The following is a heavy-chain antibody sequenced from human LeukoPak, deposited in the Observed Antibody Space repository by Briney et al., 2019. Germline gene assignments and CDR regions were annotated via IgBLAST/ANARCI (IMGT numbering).Heavy chain of an antibody. CDR2: ILPSFGPA. V-gene: IGHV1-69*13. CDR3: ATDPQVGAKKTRAVR. Sequence: GASVKVSCKASGGTFTSYAFNWVRQAPGQGLQWMGGILPSFGPASYAQKFQGRVSITADESTTTAYMELSSLRSEDTAVYYCATDPQVGAKKTRAVRWGQGTLVTVSS. D-gene: IGHD1-26*01. J-gene: IGHJ4*02. CDR1: GGTFTSYA.